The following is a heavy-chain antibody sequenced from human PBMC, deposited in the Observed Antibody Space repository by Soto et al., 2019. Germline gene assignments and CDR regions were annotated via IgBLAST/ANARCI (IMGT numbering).Heavy chain of an antibody. CDR3: AKDLVWLRPNPEYYYYYYMDV. Sequence: GGSLRLSCAASGFTFDDYAMHWVRQAPGKGLEWVSGISWNSGSIGYADSVKGRFTISRDNAKNSLYLQMNSLRAEDTALYYCAKDLVWLRPNPEYYYYYYMDVWGKGTTVTVSS. CDR2: ISWNSGSI. CDR1: GFTFDDYA. J-gene: IGHJ6*03. D-gene: IGHD5-12*01. V-gene: IGHV3-9*01.